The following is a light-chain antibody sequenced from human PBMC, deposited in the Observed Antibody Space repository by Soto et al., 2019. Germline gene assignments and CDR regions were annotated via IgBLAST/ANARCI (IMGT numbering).Light chain of an antibody. J-gene: IGLJ3*02. CDR2: YDD. CDR1: SSNIGSNA. Sequence: VLTQPPSVSEAPRQRVTISCSGSSSNIGSNAVNWYQQLPGKAPKLLIYYDDLLPSGVSDRFSGSKSGTSASLAISGLQSEDEAHYFCAAWDDSLKGWVFGGGTKLTVL. CDR3: AAWDDSLKGWV. V-gene: IGLV1-36*01.